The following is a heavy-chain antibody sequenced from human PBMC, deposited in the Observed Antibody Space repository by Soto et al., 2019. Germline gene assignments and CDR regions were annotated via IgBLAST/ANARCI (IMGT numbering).Heavy chain of an antibody. CDR3: ARGIDIVLVPAARWYYGMDV. J-gene: IGHJ6*02. Sequence: QVQLVESGGGVVQPGRSLRLSCAASGFTFSSYAMHWVRQAPGKGLEWVAVISYDGSNKYYADSVKGRFTISRDKSKNTLYLQMNSLRAEDTAVYYCARGIDIVLVPAARWYYGMDVWGQGTTVTVSS. V-gene: IGHV3-30-3*01. CDR2: ISYDGSNK. D-gene: IGHD2-2*01. CDR1: GFTFSSYA.